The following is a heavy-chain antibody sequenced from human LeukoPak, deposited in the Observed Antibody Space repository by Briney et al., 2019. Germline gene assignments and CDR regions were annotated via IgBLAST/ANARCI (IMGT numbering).Heavy chain of an antibody. J-gene: IGHJ5*02. CDR3: ARYGSGSLPFDP. D-gene: IGHD3-10*01. V-gene: IGHV3-21*01. Sequence: PGGSLRLSCAASGFTFSSYSMNWVRQAPGKGLEWVSSISSSSSYIYYADSVKGRFTISRDNAKNSLYLQMNSLRAEDTAVYYCARYGSGSLPFDPWGQGTLVTVSS. CDR1: GFTFSSYS. CDR2: ISSSSSYI.